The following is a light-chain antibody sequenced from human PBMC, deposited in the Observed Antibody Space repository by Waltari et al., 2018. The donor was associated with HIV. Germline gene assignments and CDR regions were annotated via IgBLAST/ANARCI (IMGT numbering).Light chain of an antibody. Sequence: IVMTQSPLYLSVSPGEPASITCKSSQSLMRSNGFNYLDWYVQKPGQSPQLLIYLSSFRASGVSDRFSGSGSGTDFTLKISRVEADDVGVYYCMQAQQTPLIFGGGTKVEIK. J-gene: IGKJ4*01. V-gene: IGKV2-28*01. CDR1: QSLMRSNGFNY. CDR3: MQAQQTPLI. CDR2: LSS.